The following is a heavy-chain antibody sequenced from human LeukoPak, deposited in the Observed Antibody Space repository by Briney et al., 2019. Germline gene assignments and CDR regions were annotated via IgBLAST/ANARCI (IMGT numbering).Heavy chain of an antibody. Sequence: TGGSLRLSCAASGFTFSSYSMNWVRQAPGKGLEWVSSISSSSSYIYYADSVKGRFTISRDNAKNSLYLQMNSLRAEDTAVYYCARDEIAARLIGAPSMDVWGQGTTVTVSS. CDR1: GFTFSSYS. CDR3: ARDEIAARLIGAPSMDV. J-gene: IGHJ6*02. D-gene: IGHD6-6*01. CDR2: ISSSSSYI. V-gene: IGHV3-21*01.